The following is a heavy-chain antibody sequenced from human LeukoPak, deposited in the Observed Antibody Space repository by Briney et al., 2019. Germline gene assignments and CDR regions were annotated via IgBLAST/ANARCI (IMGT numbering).Heavy chain of an antibody. V-gene: IGHV4-59*01. CDR2: IYYSGST. CDR3: ARAYGGSYSDRGFDY. Sequence: SETLSLTCTVSGGSISSYYWSWIRQPPGKGLEWIGYIYYSGSTNYNPSLKSRVTISVDTSKNQFSLKLSSVTAADTAVYYCARAYGGSYSDRGFDYWGQGTLVTVSS. J-gene: IGHJ4*02. D-gene: IGHD1-26*01. CDR1: GGSISSYY.